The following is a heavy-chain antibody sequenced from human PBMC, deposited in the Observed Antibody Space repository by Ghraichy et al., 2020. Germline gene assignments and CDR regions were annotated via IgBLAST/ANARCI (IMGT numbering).Heavy chain of an antibody. Sequence: GGSLRLSCAASGFTFSSYEMNWVRQAPGKGLEWVSYISSSGSTIYYADSVKGRFTISRDNAKNSLYLQMNSLRAEDTAVYYCARDYCGGDCYIYYYYYYMDVWGKGTTVTVSS. D-gene: IGHD2-21*02. J-gene: IGHJ6*03. V-gene: IGHV3-48*03. CDR1: GFTFSSYE. CDR2: ISSSGSTI. CDR3: ARDYCGGDCYIYYYYYYMDV.